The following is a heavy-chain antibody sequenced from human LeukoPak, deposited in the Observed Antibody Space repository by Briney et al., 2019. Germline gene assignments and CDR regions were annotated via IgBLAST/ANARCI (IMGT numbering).Heavy chain of an antibody. V-gene: IGHV1-24*01. CDR3: ASRIAAAGFVDP. D-gene: IGHD6-13*01. Sequence: GASVKVSCKVSGYTVTELSMHWVRQSPGKGLEWMGGFHPEDGETIYAQKFQGRVTMTEDTSTDTAYMELSSLRSEDTAVYYCASRIAAAGFVDPWGQGTLVTVSS. J-gene: IGHJ5*02. CDR2: FHPEDGET. CDR1: GYTVTELS.